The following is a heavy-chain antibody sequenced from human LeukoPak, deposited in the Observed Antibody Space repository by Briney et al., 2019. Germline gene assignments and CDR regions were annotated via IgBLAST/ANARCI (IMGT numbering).Heavy chain of an antibody. J-gene: IGHJ5*02. CDR3: ARARGGLWFGGQNNWFDP. Sequence: GASVKVSCKASGGTFSSYAISWVRQAPGQGLEWMGGIIPIFGTANYAQKFQGRVTITADESTSTAYMELSRLRSDDTAVYYCARARGGLWFGGQNNWFDPWGQGTLVTVSS. CDR1: GGTFSSYA. CDR2: IIPIFGTA. D-gene: IGHD3-10*01. V-gene: IGHV1-69*13.